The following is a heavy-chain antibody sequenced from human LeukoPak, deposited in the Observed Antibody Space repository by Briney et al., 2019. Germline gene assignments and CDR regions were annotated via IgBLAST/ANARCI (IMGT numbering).Heavy chain of an antibody. J-gene: IGHJ4*02. V-gene: IGHV3-74*01. CDR3: ARGIYGNFDY. CDR1: GFTFTKYW. Sequence: GGSLRLSWAASGFTFTKYWMHWVRKVPRKGLIWVSRINNEGNDTNYADSVKGRFTISRDNAKNTLYLQMNSLRAEDTAVYYCARGIYGNFDYWGQGSLVTVSS. CDR2: INNEGNDT. D-gene: IGHD3-10*01.